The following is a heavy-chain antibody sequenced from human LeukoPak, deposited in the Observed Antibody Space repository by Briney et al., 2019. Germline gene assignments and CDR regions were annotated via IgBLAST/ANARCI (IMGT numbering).Heavy chain of an antibody. CDR2: IKQDGSEK. CDR3: ARDDSSGYYYFDY. CDR1: GFTFSSYW. Sequence: GGSLRLSCAASGFTFSSYWMSWVRQAPGRGLEWVANIKQDGSEKYYVDPVKGRFTISRDNAKNSLYLQMNSLRAEDTAVYYCARDDSSGYYYFDYWGQGTLVTVSS. V-gene: IGHV3-7*01. D-gene: IGHD3-22*01. J-gene: IGHJ4*02.